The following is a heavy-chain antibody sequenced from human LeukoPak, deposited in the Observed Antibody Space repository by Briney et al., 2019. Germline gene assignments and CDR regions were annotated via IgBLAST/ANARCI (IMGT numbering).Heavy chain of an antibody. V-gene: IGHV3-73*01. CDR1: GFTFSGSA. J-gene: IGHJ4*02. D-gene: IGHD6-19*01. CDR2: IRSKANSYAT. Sequence: GGSLRLSCAASGFTFSGSAMHWVRQASGKGLEWVGRIRSKANSYATAYAASVKGRFTISRNDSKNTAYLQMNSLKTEDTAVYYCTRHQAEAGWGQGTLVTVSS. CDR3: TRHQAEAG.